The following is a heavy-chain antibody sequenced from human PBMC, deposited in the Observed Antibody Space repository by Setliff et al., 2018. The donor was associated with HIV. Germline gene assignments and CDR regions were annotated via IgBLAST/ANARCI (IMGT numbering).Heavy chain of an antibody. Sequence: SETLSLTCTVSGVSTSSSNYYWGWIRQPPGKGLDWIGYISYTGRTYYNPSLKSRVTISVDTSKNQFSLKLSSVTAADTAVYYCARGIAAAGGYFDYWGPGSSFLLMDVWGKGTTVTVSS. D-gene: IGHD6-13*01. CDR3: ARGIAAAGGYFDYWGPGSSFLLMDV. J-gene: IGHJ6*04. CDR2: ISYTGRT. CDR1: GVSTSSSNYY. V-gene: IGHV4-39*07.